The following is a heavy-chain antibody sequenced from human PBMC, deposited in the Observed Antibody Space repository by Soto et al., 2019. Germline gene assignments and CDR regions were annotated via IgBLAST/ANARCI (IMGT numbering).Heavy chain of an antibody. Sequence: SETLSLTCTVSGGSISSYYWSWIRQPPGKGLEWIGYIYYSGSTNYNPSLKSRVTISVDTSKNQFSLKLSSVTAADTAVYYCARVRGKNIRWFDPWGQGTLVTVSS. J-gene: IGHJ5*02. CDR2: IYYSGST. V-gene: IGHV4-59*01. CDR1: GGSISSYY. D-gene: IGHD3-10*01. CDR3: ARVRGKNIRWFDP.